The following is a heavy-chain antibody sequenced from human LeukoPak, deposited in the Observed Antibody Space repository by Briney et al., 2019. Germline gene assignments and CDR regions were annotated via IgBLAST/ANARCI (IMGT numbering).Heavy chain of an antibody. V-gene: IGHV4-59*01. D-gene: IGHD3-22*01. J-gene: IGHJ4*02. CDR1: GGSFSGYY. Sequence: SETLSLTCAVYGGSFSGYYWSWIRQPPGKGLEWIGYIYYSGSTNYNPSLKSRVTISVDTSKNQFSLKLSSVTAADTAVYYCARDYYDSSGYLFSDYWGQGTLVTVSS. CDR2: IYYSGST. CDR3: ARDYYDSSGYLFSDY.